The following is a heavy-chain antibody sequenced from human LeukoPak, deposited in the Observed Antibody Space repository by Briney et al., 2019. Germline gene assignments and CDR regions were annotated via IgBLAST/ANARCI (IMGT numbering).Heavy chain of an antibody. CDR2: IFYSGST. CDR1: GGSISSSNYY. J-gene: IGHJ4*02. Sequence: PSETLSLTCTVSGGSISSSNYYWGWIRQPPGKGLEGIGNIFYSGSTYYNPSLKSRVTISVDTSKNQFSLKLSSVTAADTAIYYCARRDSSAYYYAFGYWGQGTLVTVSS. CDR3: ARRDSSAYYYAFGY. V-gene: IGHV4-39*01. D-gene: IGHD3-22*01.